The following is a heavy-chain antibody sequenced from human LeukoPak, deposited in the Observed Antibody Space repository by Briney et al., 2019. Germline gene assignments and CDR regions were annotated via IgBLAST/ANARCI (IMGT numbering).Heavy chain of an antibody. Sequence: SETLSLTCTVSGGSISSYYWSWIRQPPGNGLEWIGYIYYSGSTNYNPSLKSRVTISVATSKNQFSLKLSSVAAEDTAVYYCARTPNYGDYVWFYDYWGQGTLVTVSS. CDR1: GGSISSYY. CDR3: ARTPNYGDYVWFYDY. CDR2: IYYSGST. J-gene: IGHJ4*02. V-gene: IGHV4-59*01. D-gene: IGHD4-17*01.